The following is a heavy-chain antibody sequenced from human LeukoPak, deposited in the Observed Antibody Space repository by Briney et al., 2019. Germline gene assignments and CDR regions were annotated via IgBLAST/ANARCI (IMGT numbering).Heavy chain of an antibody. Sequence: NPSETLSLTCTVSGGSISSYYWSWLRQPPGKGLEWIGYIYYSGSTNYNPSLKSRVTISVDTSKNQFSLKLSSVTAADTAVYYCASGSYYDSSGYYYRDAFDIWGQGTMVTVSS. CDR2: IYYSGST. CDR1: GGSISSYY. D-gene: IGHD3-22*01. J-gene: IGHJ3*02. CDR3: ASGSYYDSSGYYYRDAFDI. V-gene: IGHV4-59*01.